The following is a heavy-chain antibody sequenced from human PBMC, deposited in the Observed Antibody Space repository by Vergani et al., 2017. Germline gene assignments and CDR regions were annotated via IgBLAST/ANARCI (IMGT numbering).Heavy chain of an antibody. CDR2: IIPIFGTA. J-gene: IGHJ6*02. D-gene: IGHD2-15*01. V-gene: IGHV1-69*12. CDR3: ARRTHIYCSGGSQLTPYYYGMDV. CDR1: GGTFSSYA. Sequence: QVQLVQSGAEVKKPGSSVKVSCKASGGTFSSYAISWVRQAPGPGLEWMGGIIPIFGTANYAQKFQGRVTITADESTSTAYMELSSLRSEDTAVYYCARRTHIYCSGGSQLTPYYYGMDVWGQGTTVTVSS.